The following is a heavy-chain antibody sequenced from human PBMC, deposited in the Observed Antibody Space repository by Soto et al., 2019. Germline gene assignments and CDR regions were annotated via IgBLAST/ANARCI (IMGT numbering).Heavy chain of an antibody. Sequence: PSETLSLTCAVSGGSFSGYYWNWIRQPPGKGLEWLGEISRSGSATYNPSLKGRVTMSVETSRNQISLNVTSVNAADTAFYYCARGPLITYYYDSGSRQRGYLENWDKGTLHTASS. CDR2: ISRSGSA. D-gene: IGHD3-10*01. CDR1: GGSFSGYY. CDR3: ARGPLITYYYDSGSRQRGYLEN. J-gene: IGHJ4*01. V-gene: IGHV4-34*01.